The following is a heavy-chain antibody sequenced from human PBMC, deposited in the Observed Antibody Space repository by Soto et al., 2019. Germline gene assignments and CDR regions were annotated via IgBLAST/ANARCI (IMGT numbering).Heavy chain of an antibody. CDR1: GFTFSSYS. V-gene: IGHV3-48*02. Sequence: EVQLVESGGGLVQPGGSLRLSCAASGFTFSSYSMNWVRQAPGKGLEWVSYISSSSSTIYYADSVKGRFTISRDNAKNSLYLQMNILRDEDTAVYYCARPASPTTAAFIYYYGMDVWGQGTTVTVSS. J-gene: IGHJ6*02. CDR2: ISSSSSTI. D-gene: IGHD2-2*01. CDR3: ARPASPTTAAFIYYYGMDV.